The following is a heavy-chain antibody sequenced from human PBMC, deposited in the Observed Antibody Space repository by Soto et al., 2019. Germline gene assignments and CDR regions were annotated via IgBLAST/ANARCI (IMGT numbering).Heavy chain of an antibody. CDR3: ARDRDYFDTSGYYYYFDH. V-gene: IGHV3-33*01. CDR1: GFTFSSYG. D-gene: IGHD3-22*01. J-gene: IGHJ4*02. Sequence: QVQLVESGGGVVQPGRSLRLSCAASGFTFSSYGMHWVRQAPGKGLEWVAVIWYDGSKEYYADSVKGRFTISRDNSKNTVYLQMNRPRAEDTAVYYCARDRDYFDTSGYYYYFDHWGQGTLVTVSS. CDR2: IWYDGSKE.